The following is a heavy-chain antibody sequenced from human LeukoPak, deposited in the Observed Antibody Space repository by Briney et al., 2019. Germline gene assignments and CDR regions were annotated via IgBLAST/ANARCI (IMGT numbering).Heavy chain of an antibody. CDR1: GFTFSNYW. J-gene: IGHJ4*02. CDR2: INSDGSST. Sequence: GGSLRLSCAASGFTFSNYWMHWVRQAPGKGLVWVSRINSDGSSTNYADSVKGRFTISRDNAKNTLYLQMNSLRAEDTALYYCAKDGKWLYSSGWHYYFDYWGQGTLVTVSS. V-gene: IGHV3-74*01. CDR3: AKDGKWLYSSGWHYYFDY. D-gene: IGHD6-19*01.